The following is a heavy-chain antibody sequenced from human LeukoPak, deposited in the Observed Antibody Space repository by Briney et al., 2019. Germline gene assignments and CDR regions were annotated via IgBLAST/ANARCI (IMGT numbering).Heavy chain of an antibody. Sequence: PSETLSLTCSVSGGSINSHYWSWIRQSPGKGLEWIGYVFNGGSTNYNPSLKSHVTMSLDTSRDQFSLRLSSVTAADTAIYYCASRPAGSTWYGVFDFWSQGTLVTVSS. CDR2: VFNGGST. CDR3: ASRPAGSTWYGVFDF. CDR1: GGSINSHY. J-gene: IGHJ4*02. V-gene: IGHV4-59*11. D-gene: IGHD6-13*01.